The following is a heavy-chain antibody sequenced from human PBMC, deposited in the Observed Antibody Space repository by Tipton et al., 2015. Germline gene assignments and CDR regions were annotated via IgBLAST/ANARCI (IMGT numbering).Heavy chain of an antibody. Sequence: TLSLTCTVSGGSISSGGYYWSWIRQHPGKGLEWIAYMYYSGSTRYNPSLKSRVSISVDMSQNQFSLKLRSVTAADTAVYYCAREVVYGDYGLRGRALDYWGQGTLVTVSS. CDR3: AREVVYGDYGLRGRALDY. J-gene: IGHJ4*02. CDR1: GGSISSGGYY. V-gene: IGHV4-31*03. CDR2: MYYSGST. D-gene: IGHD4-17*01.